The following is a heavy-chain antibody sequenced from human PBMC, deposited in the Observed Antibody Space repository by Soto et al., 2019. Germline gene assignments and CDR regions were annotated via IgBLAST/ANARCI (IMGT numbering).Heavy chain of an antibody. Sequence: GGSLRLSCAASGFTFSSYDMHWVRQATGKGLEWVSAIGTAGDTYYPGSVKGRFTMSRKNAKNSLYLQMNSLRAEDTAVYYCARGGSSSPHLDYWGQGTLVTVSS. CDR3: ARGGSSSPHLDY. CDR1: GFTFSSYD. D-gene: IGHD6-6*01. J-gene: IGHJ4*02. CDR2: IGTAGDT. V-gene: IGHV3-13*01.